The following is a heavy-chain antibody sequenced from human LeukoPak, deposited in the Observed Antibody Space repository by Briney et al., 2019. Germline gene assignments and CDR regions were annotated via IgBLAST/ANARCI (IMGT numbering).Heavy chain of an antibody. J-gene: IGHJ3*02. CDR2: ISSSSSYI. D-gene: IGHD2-2*01. CDR1: GGSISSGGYY. V-gene: IGHV3-21*01. CDR3: ARTSSEDAFDI. Sequence: ETLSLTCTVSGGSISSGGYYWSWIRQHPGKGLEWVSSISSSSSYIYYADSVKGRFTISRDNAKNSLYLQMNSLRAEDTAVYYCARTSSEDAFDIWGQGTMVTASS.